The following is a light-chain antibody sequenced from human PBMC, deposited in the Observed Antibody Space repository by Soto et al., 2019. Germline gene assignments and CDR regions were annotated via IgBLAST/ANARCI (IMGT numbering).Light chain of an antibody. J-gene: IGKJ4*01. CDR3: QQYNSYLRT. V-gene: IGKV1-5*03. CDR2: KAS. CDR1: QSISSW. Sequence: EIQMAQSPSTLSASVVDRVSITFRASQSISSWLAWYQQKPGKAPKLLIYKASSLESGVPSRFSGSGSGTEFTLTISSLQPDDFATYYCQQYNSYLRTFGGGTKVDIK.